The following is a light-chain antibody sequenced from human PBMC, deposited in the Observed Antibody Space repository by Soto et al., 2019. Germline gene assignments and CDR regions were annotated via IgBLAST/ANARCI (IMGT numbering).Light chain of an antibody. CDR2: GNS. V-gene: IGLV1-40*01. CDR1: SSNIGAGYD. CDR3: QSYDSSLSGDV. J-gene: IGLJ1*01. Sequence: QPVLTQPPSESGAPGQRVTISCTGSSSNIGAGYDVHWYQQLPGTAPKLLIYGNSNRPSGVPDRFSGSKSDTSASLAITGLQAEDEADYYCQSYDSSLSGDVFGTGTKLTVL.